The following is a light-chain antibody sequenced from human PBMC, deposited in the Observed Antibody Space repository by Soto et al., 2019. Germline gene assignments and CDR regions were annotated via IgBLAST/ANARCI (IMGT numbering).Light chain of an antibody. J-gene: IGKJ4*01. CDR1: ENIDNY. V-gene: IGKV1-39*01. CDR3: QESYSTPAVS. CDR2: ATS. Sequence: IEVTQSPSSLAASLGDRVTITCRASENIDNYLNWYQHKPGKAPKLLIYATSTLQSGVPARFSGSGSGTEFTLTISSLQAEDFATYFCQESYSTPAVSFGGGTKVDIK.